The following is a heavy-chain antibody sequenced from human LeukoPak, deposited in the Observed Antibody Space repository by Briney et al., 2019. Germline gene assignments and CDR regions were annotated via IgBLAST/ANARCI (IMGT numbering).Heavy chain of an antibody. V-gene: IGHV3-23*01. J-gene: IGHJ4*02. CDR2: ISGSGGST. CDR1: GFTFSSYA. CDR3: AKDLMGSSSPGDFDY. Sequence: GGSLRVSCAASGFTFSSYAMSWVRQAPGKGLEWVSAISGSGGSTYYSDSVKGRFTISRDNSKNTLYLQMNSLRAEDTAVYYCAKDLMGSSSPGDFDYWGQGTLVTVSS. D-gene: IGHD6-13*01.